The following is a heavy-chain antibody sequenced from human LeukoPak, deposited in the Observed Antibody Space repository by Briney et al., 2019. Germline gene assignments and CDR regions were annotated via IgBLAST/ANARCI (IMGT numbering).Heavy chain of an antibody. J-gene: IGHJ6*02. V-gene: IGHV3-66*01. Sequence: TGGSLRLSCAASGFTVSSNYMSWVRQAPGKGLEWVSVIYSGGSTYYADSVKGRFTISRDNSKNTLYLQMNSLRAEDTAVYYCARGENYCSSISCPGYYYYYGMDVWGQGTTVTVSS. CDR3: ARGENYCSSISCPGYYYYYGMDV. D-gene: IGHD2-2*01. CDR2: IYSGGST. CDR1: GFTVSSNY.